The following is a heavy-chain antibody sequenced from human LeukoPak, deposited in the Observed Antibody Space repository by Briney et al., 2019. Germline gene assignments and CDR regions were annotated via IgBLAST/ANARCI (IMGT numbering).Heavy chain of an antibody. V-gene: IGHV3-7*01. CDR1: GFTFSSYW. Sequence: GGSLRLSCAASGFTFSSYWMSWVRQAPGKGLEWVANIKQDGSEKYYVDSVKGRFTISRDNAKKSLYLQMNSLRAEDTAVYYCAKDHYDSFGDFDYWGQGTLVTVSS. CDR2: IKQDGSEK. CDR3: AKDHYDSFGDFDY. D-gene: IGHD3-22*01. J-gene: IGHJ4*02.